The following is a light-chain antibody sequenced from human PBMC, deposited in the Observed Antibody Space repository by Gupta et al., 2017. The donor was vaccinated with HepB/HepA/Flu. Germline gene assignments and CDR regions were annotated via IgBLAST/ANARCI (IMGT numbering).Light chain of an antibody. Sequence: QSALNQPASVSGSPGPSIPISCTGTSSDVGGFNYVLWYQQHPGKAPKVMIYDVSNRPSGISNRFAGSKSGNTASLTISGLQAEDEADYYCNSYTSRSTGVFGTGTKVTVL. V-gene: IGLV2-14*01. CDR2: DVS. J-gene: IGLJ1*01. CDR3: NSYTSRSTGV. CDR1: SSDVGGFNY.